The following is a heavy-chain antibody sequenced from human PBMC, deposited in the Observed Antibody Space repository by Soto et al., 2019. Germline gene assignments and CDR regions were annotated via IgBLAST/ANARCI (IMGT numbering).Heavy chain of an antibody. CDR1: TFTFSSYV. J-gene: IGHJ3*02. CDR2: IDGPADST. D-gene: IGHD6-13*01. CDR3: ARDLIAAAGTLDAFDI. Sequence: GGSLRLPCDACTFTFSSYVMNRVRQAPGKGLEWVSGIDGPADSTTYADSVKGRFTISRDNAKNSLYLQMNSLRAEDTAVYYCARDLIAAAGTLDAFDIWGQGTMVTVS. V-gene: IGHV3-23*01.